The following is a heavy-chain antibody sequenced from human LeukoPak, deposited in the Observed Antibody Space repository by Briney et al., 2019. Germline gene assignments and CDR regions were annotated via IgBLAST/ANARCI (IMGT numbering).Heavy chain of an antibody. J-gene: IGHJ4*02. CDR1: GGSFSGYY. CDR3: ARATMVRGVRRSANFDY. Sequence: SETLSLTCAVYGGSFSGYYWSWIRQPPGKGLEWIGEINHSGSTNYNPSLKSRVTISVDTSKNQFSLKLSSVTAADTAVYYCARATMVRGVRRSANFDYWGQGTLVTVPS. D-gene: IGHD3-10*01. CDR2: INHSGST. V-gene: IGHV4-34*01.